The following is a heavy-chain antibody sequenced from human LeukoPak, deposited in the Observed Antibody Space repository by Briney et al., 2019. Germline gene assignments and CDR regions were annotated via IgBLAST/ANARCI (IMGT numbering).Heavy chain of an antibody. J-gene: IGHJ4*02. CDR2: IYYTGRT. D-gene: IGHD2-15*01. CDR3: ARVRRRAANDF. CDR1: GDSISNGDHF. V-gene: IGHV4-39*07. Sequence: SETLSLTCSVSGDSISNGDHFWGWIRQPPAKGLEWIGTIYYTGRTWYNPSLNSRVSMSVDTSKNQFSLKVTSVTAADTAIYYCARVRRRAANDFWGQGTLVTVSS.